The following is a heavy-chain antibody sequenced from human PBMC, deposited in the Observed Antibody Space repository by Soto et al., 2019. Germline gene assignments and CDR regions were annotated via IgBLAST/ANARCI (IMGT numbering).Heavy chain of an antibody. Sequence: PGGSLRLSCAASGFTFSSYAMSWVRQAPGKGLEWVSAISGSGGSTYYADPVKGRFTISRDNSKNTLYLQMNSLRAEDTAVYYCANIAAAGTMVAYYYYGMDVWGQGTTVTVSS. CDR1: GFTFSSYA. V-gene: IGHV3-23*01. CDR3: ANIAAAGTMVAYYYYGMDV. D-gene: IGHD6-13*01. J-gene: IGHJ6*02. CDR2: ISGSGGST.